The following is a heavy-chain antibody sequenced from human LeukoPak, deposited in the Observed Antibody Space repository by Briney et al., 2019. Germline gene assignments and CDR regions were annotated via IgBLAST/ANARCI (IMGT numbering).Heavy chain of an antibody. V-gene: IGHV4-34*01. CDR1: NGSFSGYY. CDR2: IHRNGNT. D-gene: IGHD5-12*01. CDR3: AVDRTSGGPL. J-gene: IGHJ4*02. Sequence: SETLSLTCTVYNGSFSGYYWSWIRQSPGKGLEWIGEIHRNGNTRYNPSLKSRVTISADTSENQFSLKVHSVTAADTAVYYCAVDRTSGGPLWGQGTLVTVSS.